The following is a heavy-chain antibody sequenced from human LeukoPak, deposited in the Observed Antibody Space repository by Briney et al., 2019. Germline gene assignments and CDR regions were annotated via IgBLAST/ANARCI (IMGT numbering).Heavy chain of an antibody. CDR3: AKDTPLFCHYYGIDV. Sequence: GGSLRLSCAASGLTFGAYSMNWVRQAPGKGLEWVSLISGGGTITYYADSVKGLFTISRDNSKNSLLVEMNSLRSEDTALYYCAKDTPLFCHYYGIDVWGQGTTVTVS. D-gene: IGHD3-3*01. CDR1: GLTFGAYS. V-gene: IGHV3-43*02. J-gene: IGHJ6*02. CDR2: ISGGGTIT.